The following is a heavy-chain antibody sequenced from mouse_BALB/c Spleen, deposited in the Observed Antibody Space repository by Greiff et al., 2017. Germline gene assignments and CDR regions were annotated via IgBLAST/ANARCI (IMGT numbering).Heavy chain of an antibody. CDR1: GFAFSSYD. CDR3: ARHDGYYSYYAMDY. CDR2: ISSGGGST. J-gene: IGHJ4*01. V-gene: IGHV5-12-1*01. D-gene: IGHD2-3*01. Sequence: EVQLVESGGGLVKPGGSLKLSCAASGFAFSSYDMSWVRQTPEKRLEWVAYISSGGGSTYYPDTVKGRFTISRDNAKNTLYLQMSSLKSEDTAMYYCARHDGYYSYYAMDYWGQGTSVTVSS.